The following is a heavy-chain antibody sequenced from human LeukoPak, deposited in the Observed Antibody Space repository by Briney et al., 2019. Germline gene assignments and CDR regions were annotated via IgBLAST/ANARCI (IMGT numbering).Heavy chain of an antibody. CDR2: INPNSGGT. CDR1: GYTLTGYS. Sequence: SVKLSCKASGYTLTGYSMHSVPQAPRQRLEWIGWINPNSGGTNYAQKFQGRVTMTRETSISTAYMELGRLRSDDTAVFYWAGGAAVKYYCYYSMDVWGQGTTVTVS. D-gene: IGHD6-13*01. CDR3: AGGAAVKYYCYYSMDV. J-gene: IGHJ6*02. V-gene: IGHV1-2*02.